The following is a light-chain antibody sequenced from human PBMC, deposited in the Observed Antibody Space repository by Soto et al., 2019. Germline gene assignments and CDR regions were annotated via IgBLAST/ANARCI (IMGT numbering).Light chain of an antibody. J-gene: IGLJ3*02. V-gene: IGLV2-14*01. CDR1: SSDVGGYNY. CDR3: SSYTSSSTPLV. CDR2: DVT. Sequence: QSVLTQPASVSGSPGQSITISCTGTSSDVGGYNYVSWYQQHPGKAPKLMIYDVTNRPSGVSNLFSGSKSGNTASLTISGLQAEDEADYLCSSYTSSSTPLVFGGGTKLTVL.